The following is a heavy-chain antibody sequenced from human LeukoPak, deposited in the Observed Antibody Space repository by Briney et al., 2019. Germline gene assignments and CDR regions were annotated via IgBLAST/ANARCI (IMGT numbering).Heavy chain of an antibody. CDR3: ARSSSSWYRDGAFDI. CDR1: GFTFSSSA. V-gene: IGHV3-23*01. Sequence: GGSLRLSCAASGFTFSSSAMSWVRQAPGKGLEWVSAISNNGGYTYYADSVQGRFTISRDNSKSTLCLQMNSLRAEDTAVYYCARSSSSWYRDGAFDIWGQGTMVTVSS. CDR2: ISNNGGYT. D-gene: IGHD6-13*01. J-gene: IGHJ3*02.